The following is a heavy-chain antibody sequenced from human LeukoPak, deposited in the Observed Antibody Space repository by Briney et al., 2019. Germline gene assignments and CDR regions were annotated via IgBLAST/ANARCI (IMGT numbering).Heavy chain of an antibody. CDR1: GFTLSSNY. CDR3: ARGVLGYSYGFDY. V-gene: IGHV3-53*04. CDR2: IFSGGTT. Sequence: GRSLRLSCAASGFTLSSNYMSWVRQAPGKGLEWVSVIFSGGTTYYADSVKGRFTISRHNSENTLYLQMNSLRGEDTAVYYCARGVLGYSYGFDYWGQGTLVTVSS. J-gene: IGHJ4*02. D-gene: IGHD5-18*01.